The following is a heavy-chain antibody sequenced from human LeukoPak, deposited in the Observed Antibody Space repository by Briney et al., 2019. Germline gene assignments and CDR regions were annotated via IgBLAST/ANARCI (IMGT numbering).Heavy chain of an antibody. V-gene: IGHV3-23*01. CDR3: ANREGGYTYDPFDY. CDR2: ISGSSDTT. D-gene: IGHD5-18*01. Sequence: GGSLRLSCAASGFTFSTYAMSWVRQAPGRGLEWVSAISGSSDTTYYADSVKGRFTISRDNSKNTLYLQMNSLRPEDTAVYYCANREGGYTYDPFDYWGQGTLVTVSS. J-gene: IGHJ4*02. CDR1: GFTFSTYA.